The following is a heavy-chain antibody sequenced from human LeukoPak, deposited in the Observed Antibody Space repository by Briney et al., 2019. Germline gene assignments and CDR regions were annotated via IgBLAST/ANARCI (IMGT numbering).Heavy chain of an antibody. D-gene: IGHD2-15*01. CDR3: ARGADGVSSNSRGWFDP. V-gene: IGHV3-48*03. CDR2: ISGSGSTI. J-gene: IGHJ5*02. Sequence: GGSLRLSCAASGFTFSSYEMNWVRQAPGKGLEWISYISGSGSTIYYADSVKGRFTISRDNAKNSLYLQMNSLRAEDTAVYYCARGADGVSSNSRGWFDPWGQGTLVTVSS. CDR1: GFTFSSYE.